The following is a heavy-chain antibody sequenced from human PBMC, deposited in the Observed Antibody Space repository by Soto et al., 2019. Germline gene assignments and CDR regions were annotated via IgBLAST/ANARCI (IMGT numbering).Heavy chain of an antibody. CDR1: GFTFSSYA. D-gene: IGHD4-17*01. CDR3: ANSGGDYRSFDY. J-gene: IGHJ4*02. Sequence: EVQLLESGGGLVQPGGSLRLSCAASGFTFSSYAMSWVRQAPGQGLAWVSAISGSGGSTYYADSVKGRFTISRDNSKNTLYLQMNSLRAEDTAVYYCANSGGDYRSFDYWGQGTLVTVSS. V-gene: IGHV3-23*01. CDR2: ISGSGGST.